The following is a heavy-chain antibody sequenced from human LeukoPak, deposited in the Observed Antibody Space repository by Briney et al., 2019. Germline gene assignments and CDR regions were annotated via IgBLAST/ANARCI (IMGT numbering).Heavy chain of an antibody. J-gene: IGHJ4*02. CDR3: AREQTFGEFDS. CDR1: GFTFSGYE. V-gene: IGHV3-48*03. CDR2: ISGGGETI. Sequence: GGSLRLPCEVSGFTFSGYEMNWVRQAPGKGLEWLSYISGGGETIYYTDSVRGRFTVSRDNAKNSLFLQMNSLRAEDSAVYYCAREQTFGEFDSWGQGTLVTVSS. D-gene: IGHD3-10*01.